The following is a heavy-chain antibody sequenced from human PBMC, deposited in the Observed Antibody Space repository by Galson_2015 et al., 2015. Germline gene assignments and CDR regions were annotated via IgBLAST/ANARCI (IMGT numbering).Heavy chain of an antibody. CDR1: GFTFSSYG. CDR2: IRYDGSNK. Sequence: SLRLSCAASGFTFSSYGMHWVRQAPGKGLEWVAVIRYDGSNKYYADSVKGRFTISRDNSKNTLYLQMNSLRAEDTAVYYCARDRFEDYVWGSYRPYYYYYGMDVWGQGTTVTVSS. V-gene: IGHV3-33*01. J-gene: IGHJ6*02. CDR3: ARDRFEDYVWGSYRPYYYYYGMDV. D-gene: IGHD3-16*02.